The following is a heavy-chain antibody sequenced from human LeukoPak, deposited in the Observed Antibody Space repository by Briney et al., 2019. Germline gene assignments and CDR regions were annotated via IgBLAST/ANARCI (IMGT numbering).Heavy chain of an antibody. CDR1: GDSINNYF. CDR2: IYSSGTT. Sequence: PSETLSLTCTVSGDSINNYFWTWIRQPAGKGQEWIGRIYSSGTTNYNPSLKSRLIMSVDTSKNQFSLNLSSVTAADTAVYYCARDANARAWDYWGQGILVTVSS. D-gene: IGHD1-1*01. V-gene: IGHV4-4*07. CDR3: ARDANARAWDY. J-gene: IGHJ4*02.